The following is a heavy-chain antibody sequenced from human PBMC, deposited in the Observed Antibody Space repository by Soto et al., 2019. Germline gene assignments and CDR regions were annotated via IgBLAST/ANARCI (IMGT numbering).Heavy chain of an antibody. J-gene: IGHJ4*02. CDR3: ARGRYGDY. CDR1: GYAFTTYG. CDR2: ISAHNGNT. D-gene: IGHD3-10*01. V-gene: IGHV1-18*01. Sequence: QVHLVQSGAEVKKPGASVKVSCKGSGYAFTTYGITWVRQAPGQGLEWMGWISAHNGNTNYAQKLQGRVTVTRDTXXXXXXXXXXXLXXXXXXVYYCARGRYGDYWGQGALVTVSS.